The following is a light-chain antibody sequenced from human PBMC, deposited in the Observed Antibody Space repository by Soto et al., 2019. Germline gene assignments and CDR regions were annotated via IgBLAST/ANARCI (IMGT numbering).Light chain of an antibody. Sequence: QSVLTQPPSVSGAPGQRVTIFCTGTSSNIGAGYDVHWYQQLPGTVPKLLIYGNNNRPSGVPDRFSGSKSGTSASLAITGLQAEDEATYYCAAWDDSLNGVLFGGGTKLTVL. CDR2: GNN. V-gene: IGLV1-40*01. CDR3: AAWDDSLNGVL. J-gene: IGLJ2*01. CDR1: SSNIGAGYD.